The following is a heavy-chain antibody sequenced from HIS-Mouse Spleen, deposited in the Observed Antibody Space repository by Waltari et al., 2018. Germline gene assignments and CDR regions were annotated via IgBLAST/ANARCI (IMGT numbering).Heavy chain of an antibody. V-gene: IGHV4-39*07. CDR1: SSSYY. J-gene: IGHJ4*02. CDR2: IYYSGST. Sequence: SSSYYWGWIRQPPGKGLEWIGSIYYSGSTYYNPSLKSRVTISVDTSKNQFSLKLSSVTAADTAVYYCARGLYYYGSGSYYNVGFDYWGQGTLVTVSS. CDR3: ARGLYYYGSGSYYNVGFDY. D-gene: IGHD3-10*01.